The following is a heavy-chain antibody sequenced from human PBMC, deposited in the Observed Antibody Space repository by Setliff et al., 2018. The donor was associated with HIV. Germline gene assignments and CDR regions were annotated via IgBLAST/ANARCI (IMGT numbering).Heavy chain of an antibody. CDR1: GYTFTSYA. D-gene: IGHD3-3*01. V-gene: IGHV1-3*01. CDR2: INAGNGNT. J-gene: IGHJ3*02. Sequence: ASVKVSCKASGYTFTSYAMHWVRQAPGQRLEWMGWINAGNGNTKYSQKFQGRVTITRDTSASTAYMELRSLRSDDTAVYYCARGYYNFWSGYYDSRFPNPIDAFDIWGQGTMVTVSS. CDR3: ARGYYNFWSGYYDSRFPNPIDAFDI.